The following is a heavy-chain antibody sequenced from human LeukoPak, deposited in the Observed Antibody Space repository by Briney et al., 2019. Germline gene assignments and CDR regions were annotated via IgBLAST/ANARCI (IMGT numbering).Heavy chain of an antibody. V-gene: IGHV4-39*07. Sequence: SVTLSLTCTVSGGSISSSSYYWGWIRQPPGKGLEWIGSIYYSGSTYYNPSLKSRVTISVDTSKNQFSLKLSSVTAADTAVYYCAREWASSSSGDYFDYWGQGTLVTVSS. CDR2: IYYSGST. D-gene: IGHD6-6*01. CDR1: GGSISSSSYY. J-gene: IGHJ4*02. CDR3: AREWASSSSGDYFDY.